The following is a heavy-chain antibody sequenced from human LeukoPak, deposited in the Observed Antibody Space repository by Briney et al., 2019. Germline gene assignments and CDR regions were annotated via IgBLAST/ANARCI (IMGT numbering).Heavy chain of an antibody. CDR2: ISGSGGST. Sequence: GGSPRLSCAASGFTFSSYAMSWVRQAPGKGLEWVSAISGSGGSTYYADSVKGRFTISRDNSKNTLYLQMNSLRAEDTAVYYCAKGDIIVVVPAAIGFDYWGQGTLVTVSS. J-gene: IGHJ4*02. CDR1: GFTFSSYA. D-gene: IGHD2-2*02. CDR3: AKGDIIVVVPAAIGFDY. V-gene: IGHV3-23*01.